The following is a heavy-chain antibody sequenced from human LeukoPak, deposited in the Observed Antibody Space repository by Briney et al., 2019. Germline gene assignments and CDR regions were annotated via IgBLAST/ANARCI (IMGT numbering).Heavy chain of an antibody. CDR2: ISGSGGST. D-gene: IGHD3-22*01. Sequence: GGSLRLSCAASGFTFSSYAMSWVRQAPGKGLEWVSAISGSGGSTYYADSVEGRFTISRDNSKNTLYLQMNSLRAEDTAVYYCARRYYDSSGYYAFDCWGQGTLVTVSS. CDR3: ARRYYDSSGYYAFDC. CDR1: GFTFSSYA. J-gene: IGHJ4*02. V-gene: IGHV3-23*01.